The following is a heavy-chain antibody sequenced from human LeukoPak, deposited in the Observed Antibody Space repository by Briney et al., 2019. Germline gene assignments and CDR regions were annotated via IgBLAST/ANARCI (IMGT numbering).Heavy chain of an antibody. D-gene: IGHD5-18*01. CDR1: GGSFSGYY. J-gene: IGHJ3*02. CDR2: INHSGST. Sequence: SETLSLTCAVYGGSFSGYYWSWIRQPPGKGLEWIGEINHSGSTNYNPSLKSRVTISVDTSKNQFSLKLSSVTAADTAVYYCARHHRATWGYSYGRSDAFDIWGQGTMVTVSS. CDR3: ARHHRATWGYSYGRSDAFDI. V-gene: IGHV4-34*01.